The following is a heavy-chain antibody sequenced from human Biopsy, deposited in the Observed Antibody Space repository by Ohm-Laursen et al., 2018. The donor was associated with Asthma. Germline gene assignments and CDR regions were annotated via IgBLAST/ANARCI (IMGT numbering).Heavy chain of an antibody. D-gene: IGHD3-22*01. CDR3: ARQSGQDYGDSSGFDI. J-gene: IGHJ3*02. CDR2: VSSDGHNK. Sequence: SLRLSCTASGFVFSQCGMHWVRQGSGKGLEWVALVSSDGHNKYYKDSVKGRFTISRDNSKLRLYLEINSLRVEDSAVYFCARQSGQDYGDSSGFDIWGQGTKVAVSS. V-gene: IGHV3-30*03. CDR1: GFVFSQCG.